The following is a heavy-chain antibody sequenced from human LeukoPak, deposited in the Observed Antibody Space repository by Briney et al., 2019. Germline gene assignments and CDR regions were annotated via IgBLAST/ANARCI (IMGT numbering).Heavy chain of an antibody. V-gene: IGHV1-2*02. CDR3: VRRAVYYYYGMDV. J-gene: IGHJ6*02. CDR1: GYTFTGYY. CDR2: INPNSGGT. D-gene: IGHD6-25*01. Sequence: GASVKVSCKASGYTFTGYYMHWVRQAPGQGLEWMGWINPNSGGTNYAQKFQGRVTMTRDTSISTAYMEVSRLKSDDTAVYYCVRRAVYYYYGMDVWGQGSTVTVSS.